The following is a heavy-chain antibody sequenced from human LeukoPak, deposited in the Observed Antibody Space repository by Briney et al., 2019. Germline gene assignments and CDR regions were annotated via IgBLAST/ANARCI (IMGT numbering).Heavy chain of an antibody. CDR1: GFTFSNYW. V-gene: IGHV3-7*01. CDR3: ARDPALDFWSGYLSYYYVDV. Sequence: GGSLRLSCAASGFTFSNYWTSWVRQAPGKGREWVANIKQDGSEKYYVDSVKGRFTISRDNAKNSLYLQMNSLRAEDTAVYFCARDPALDFWSGYLSYYYVDVWGKGTTVTVSS. CDR2: IKQDGSEK. D-gene: IGHD3-3*01. J-gene: IGHJ6*03.